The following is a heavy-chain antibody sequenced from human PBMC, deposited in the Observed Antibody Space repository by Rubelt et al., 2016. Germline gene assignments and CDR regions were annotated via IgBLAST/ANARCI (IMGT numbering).Heavy chain of an antibody. CDR3: ARALRYYYL. CDR1: GGSFSGYY. CDR2: INHSGST. D-gene: IGHD3-10*01. Sequence: QVQLQQWGAGLLKPSETLSLTCAVYGGSFSGYYWSWIRQPPGKGLEWIGEINHSGSTNYNPARKSRVTISVDTSKNQFSLNLSSVTAADTAVYYCARALRYYYLWGRGTLVTVSS. V-gene: IGHV4-34*01. J-gene: IGHJ2*01.